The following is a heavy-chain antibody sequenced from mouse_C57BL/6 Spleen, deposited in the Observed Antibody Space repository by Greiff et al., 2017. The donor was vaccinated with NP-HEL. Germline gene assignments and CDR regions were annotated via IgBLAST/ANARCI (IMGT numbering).Heavy chain of an antibody. D-gene: IGHD2-1*01. V-gene: IGHV2-6-1*01. CDR2: IWSDGST. J-gene: IGHJ3*01. CDR3: ARHHGNYAWFAY. CDR1: GFSLTSYG. Sequence: VKLMESGPGLVAPSQSLSITCTVSGFSLTSYGVHWVRQPPGKGLEWLVVIWSDGSTTYNSALKSRLSISKDNSKSQVFLKMNSLHTDDTAMYYCARHHGNYAWFAYWGQGTLVTVSA.